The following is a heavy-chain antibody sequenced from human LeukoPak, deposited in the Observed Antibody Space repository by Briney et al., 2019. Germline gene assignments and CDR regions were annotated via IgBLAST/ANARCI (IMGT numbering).Heavy chain of an antibody. CDR1: GGSISSYY. Sequence: SETLSLTCTVSGGSISSYYWSWIRQPPGKGLEWIGYIYYSGSTNYNPSLKSRVTISVDTSKNQFPLKLSSVTAADTAVYYCARDRLASFARYFDLWGRGTLVTVSS. D-gene: IGHD2-15*01. V-gene: IGHV4-59*01. CDR3: ARDRLASFARYFDL. CDR2: IYYSGST. J-gene: IGHJ2*01.